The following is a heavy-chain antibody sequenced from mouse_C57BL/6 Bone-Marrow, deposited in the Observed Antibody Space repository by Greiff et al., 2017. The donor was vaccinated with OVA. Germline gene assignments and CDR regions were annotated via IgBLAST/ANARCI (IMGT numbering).Heavy chain of an antibody. CDR2: IHPRSGNT. CDR1: GYTFTSYG. J-gene: IGHJ4*01. D-gene: IGHD5-1-1*01. V-gene: IGHV1-81*01. CDR3: ARIIFYTSMDV. Sequence: QVQLQQSGAELARPGASVKLSCKASGYTFTSYGISWVKQRTGQGLEWIGEIHPRSGNTYYNEKFKGKATLTVDKSSSTAYMELRRLTSEDSAVYYCARIIFYTSMDVWGKGTTVTVSS.